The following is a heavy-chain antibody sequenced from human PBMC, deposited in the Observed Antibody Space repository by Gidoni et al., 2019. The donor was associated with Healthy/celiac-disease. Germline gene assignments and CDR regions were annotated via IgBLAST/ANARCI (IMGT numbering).Heavy chain of an antibody. D-gene: IGHD1-7*01. J-gene: IGHJ3*02. V-gene: IGHV3-30-3*01. CDR2: ISYDGSNT. CDR1: GFTVSSYA. CDR3: ARESELELRAGVGAFDI. Sequence: QVQLVESGGGVVQPGRSLRLACEASGFTVSSYAMHWVRQAQGKGLELVAVISYDGSNTYYADSVKVRFTISRDNSKNTLYLQMNSLRAEDTAVYYCARESELELRAGVGAFDIWGQGTMVTVSS.